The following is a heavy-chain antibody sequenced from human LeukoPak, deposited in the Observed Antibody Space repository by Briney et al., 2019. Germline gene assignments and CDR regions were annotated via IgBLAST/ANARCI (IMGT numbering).Heavy chain of an antibody. Sequence: GGSLRLSCAASGFTFSRYSMNWVRQAPGKGLEWVSSISDDGKYIYYADSVKGRFSISRDNAKSSLYLQMNSLRAEDTALYYCAKADDRNYDILTGCDYWGQGTLVTVSS. CDR2: ISDDGKYI. J-gene: IGHJ4*02. V-gene: IGHV3-21*04. CDR1: GFTFSRYS. D-gene: IGHD3-9*01. CDR3: AKADDRNYDILTGCDY.